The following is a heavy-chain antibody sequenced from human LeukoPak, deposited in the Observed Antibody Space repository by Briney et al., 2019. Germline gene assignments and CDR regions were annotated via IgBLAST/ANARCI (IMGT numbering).Heavy chain of an antibody. D-gene: IGHD6-19*01. Sequence: SQTLSLTCTVSGGSISSGIYHWSWVRQPAGKGLEWIGRFYTSGNTNYNPSLKSRVTISVDTSTNQFPLNLTSVTAADTAVYYCATQQWGFYYMDVWGKGTTVTVSS. V-gene: IGHV4-61*02. J-gene: IGHJ6*03. CDR3: ATQQWGFYYMDV. CDR2: FYTSGNT. CDR1: GGSISSGIYH.